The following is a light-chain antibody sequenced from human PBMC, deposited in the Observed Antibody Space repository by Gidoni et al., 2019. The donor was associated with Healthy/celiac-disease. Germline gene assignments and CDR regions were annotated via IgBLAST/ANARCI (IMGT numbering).Light chain of an antibody. CDR2: DAS. V-gene: IGKV1-33*01. CDR3: QQYDNLPLT. Sequence: ITMTPSPSSLSAAVGDRVTITCPASQDISNYLYWYQQKPGKAPKLLIYDASNLETGVPSRFSGSGSGTDFTFTISSLQPEDIATYYCQQYDNLPLTFGGGTKVEIK. CDR1: QDISNY. J-gene: IGKJ4*01.